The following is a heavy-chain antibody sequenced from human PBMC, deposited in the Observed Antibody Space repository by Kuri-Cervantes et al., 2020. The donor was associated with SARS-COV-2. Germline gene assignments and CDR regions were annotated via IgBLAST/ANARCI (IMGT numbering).Heavy chain of an antibody. CDR2: IYYSGST. D-gene: IGHD4-11*01. CDR3: ARPSLQNYFDY. V-gene: IGHV4-39*01. J-gene: IGHJ4*02. Sequence: GSLRLSCTVSGGSVSSSSYYWGWIRQPPGKGLEWIGSIYYSGSTYYNPSLKSRVTISVDTSKNQFSLKLSSVTAADTAVYYCARPSLQNYFDYWGQGTLVTVSS. CDR1: GGSVSSSSYY.